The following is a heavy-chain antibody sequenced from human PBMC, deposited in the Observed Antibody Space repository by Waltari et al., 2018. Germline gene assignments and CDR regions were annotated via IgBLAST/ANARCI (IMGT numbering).Heavy chain of an antibody. CDR2: ISAYNGNT. Sequence: QVQLVQSGAEVKKPGASVKVSCKASGYTFTSYGISWVRQAPGQGLEWMGWISAYNGNTNYAQKLQGRVTMTTDTSTSTAYRELRSLRSDDTAVYYCARVKIVVVVAATPGVAFDIWGQGTMVTVSS. V-gene: IGHV1-18*01. CDR3: ARVKIVVVVAATPGVAFDI. J-gene: IGHJ3*02. D-gene: IGHD2-15*01. CDR1: GYTFTSYG.